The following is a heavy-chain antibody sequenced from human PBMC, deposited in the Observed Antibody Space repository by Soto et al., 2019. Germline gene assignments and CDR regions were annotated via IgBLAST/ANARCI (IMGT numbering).Heavy chain of an antibody. V-gene: IGHV3-30*18. J-gene: IGHJ4*02. Sequence: HPGGSLRLSCAASDFTFSNYGMHWVRQAPGKGLEWVAVISYAGTNTYYADSVKGRFTISRDNSKNMLYLQMNSLRAEDTAVYYCAKATYHDILTDYRDLDHWGQGXLVTVYS. CDR3: AKATYHDILTDYRDLDH. CDR1: DFTFSNYG. D-gene: IGHD3-9*01. CDR2: ISYAGTNT.